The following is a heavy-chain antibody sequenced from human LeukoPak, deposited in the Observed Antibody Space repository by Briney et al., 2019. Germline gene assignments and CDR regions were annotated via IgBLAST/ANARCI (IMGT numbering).Heavy chain of an antibody. CDR1: GDTFTDYY. CDR3: AREGLGDSSGYHHAFDI. Sequence: ASVKVSCKASGDTFTDYYMHWVRQAPGQGLERMGWINPYNGGTNYAQKFQGTVTMTRDTSISTAYVELSRVRSDDTAVYYCAREGLGDSSGYHHAFDIWGQGTMVTVSS. D-gene: IGHD3-22*01. CDR2: INPYNGGT. V-gene: IGHV1-2*02. J-gene: IGHJ3*02.